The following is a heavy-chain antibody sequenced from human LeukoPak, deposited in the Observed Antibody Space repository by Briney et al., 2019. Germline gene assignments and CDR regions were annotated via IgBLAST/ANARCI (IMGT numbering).Heavy chain of an antibody. Sequence: SETLSLTCAVSGGSISSSNWWNWVRQPPGKGLEWIGEISHSGSTNYNPSLKSRVTISVDKSKNQFSLKLTSVTAADTAVYYCARWNLDYGDYHWGQGTLVTVSS. V-gene: IGHV4-4*02. CDR1: GGSISSSNW. J-gene: IGHJ5*02. CDR2: ISHSGST. CDR3: ARWNLDYGDYH. D-gene: IGHD4-17*01.